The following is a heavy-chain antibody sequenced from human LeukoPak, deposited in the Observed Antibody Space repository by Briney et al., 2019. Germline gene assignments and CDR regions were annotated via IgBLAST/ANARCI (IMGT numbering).Heavy chain of an antibody. J-gene: IGHJ3*02. CDR3: AREGHYYDSSGYSMDAFDI. Sequence: SETLSLTCSVSGGSISGYYWSWIRQTPGKGLEWIGYVHYSGSTIYNPSLKSRVTISVDTSKNQFSLKLSSVTAADTAVYYCAREGHYYDSSGYSMDAFDIWGKGKMVTVLS. D-gene: IGHD3-22*01. V-gene: IGHV4-59*12. CDR2: VHYSGST. CDR1: GGSISGYY.